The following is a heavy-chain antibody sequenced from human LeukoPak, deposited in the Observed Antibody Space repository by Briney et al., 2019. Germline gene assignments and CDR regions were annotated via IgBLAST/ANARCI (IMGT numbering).Heavy chain of an antibody. CDR1: GGSISSSSYY. CDR3: ARHPREYYYYYMDV. J-gene: IGHJ6*03. Sequence: SETLSLTCTVSGGSISSSSYYWGWIRQPPGKGLEWIGSIYYSGSTYYNPSLKSRVTISVDTSKNQFSLKLSSVTAADTAVYYCARHPREYYYYYMDVWGKGTTVTISS. CDR2: IYYSGST. V-gene: IGHV4-39*01.